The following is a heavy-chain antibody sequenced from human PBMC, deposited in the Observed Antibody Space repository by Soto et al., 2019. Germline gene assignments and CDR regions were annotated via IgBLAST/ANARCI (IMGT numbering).Heavy chain of an antibody. J-gene: IGHJ6*02. Sequence: PSETLSLTCNVSGGSISSSTYHWGWIRQPPGKGLEWIGYIYYSGSTYYNPSLKSRVTISVDTSKNQFSLKLSSVTAADTAVYYCARDSLTHGLGITMVYYYGMDVWGQGTTVTVSS. CDR2: IYYSGST. V-gene: IGHV4-31*03. CDR1: GGSISSSTYH. CDR3: ARDSLTHGLGITMVYYYGMDV. D-gene: IGHD3-10*01.